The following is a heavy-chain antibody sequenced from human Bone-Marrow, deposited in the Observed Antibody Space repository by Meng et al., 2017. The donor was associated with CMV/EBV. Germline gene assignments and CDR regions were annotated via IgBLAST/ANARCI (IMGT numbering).Heavy chain of an antibody. Sequence: SLKISCAASGFTFDDYAMHWVRQAPGKGLEWVSGISWNSGSIDYEDSVKGRFSISRDNAKNSLYLQMNSLRAEDTDLYYCARAQRPFSGSYYGYFDFWGQGTLVTVSS. J-gene: IGHJ4*02. CDR2: ISWNSGSI. CDR1: GFTFDDYA. V-gene: IGHV3-9*01. CDR3: ARAQRPFSGSYYGYFDF. D-gene: IGHD1-26*01.